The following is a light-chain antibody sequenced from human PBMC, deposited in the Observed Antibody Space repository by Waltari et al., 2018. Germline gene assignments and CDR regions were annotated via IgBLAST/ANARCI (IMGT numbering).Light chain of an antibody. J-gene: IGKJ2*01. CDR2: MAS. CDR3: QHFNSYPFI. CDR1: QRIGHY. Sequence: DIQMTQSPSTLSASVGDRVTITCRASQRIGHYLAWSQQKPGKAPKLLIFMASTLQREVPSRFSGSGSGTEFALTISGLQADDFATYFCQHFNSYPFIFGRGTKLEIK. V-gene: IGKV1-5*03.